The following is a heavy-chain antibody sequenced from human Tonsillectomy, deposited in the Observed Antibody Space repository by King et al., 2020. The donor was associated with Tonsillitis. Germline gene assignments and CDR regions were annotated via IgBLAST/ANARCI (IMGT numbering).Heavy chain of an antibody. CDR1: GFTFSSYA. D-gene: IGHD3-10*01. CDR2: ISGSGGST. J-gene: IGHJ5*02. CDR3: AKNPSITMVRGVIIIWFDP. V-gene: IGHV3-23*04. Sequence: VQLVESGGGLVQPGGSLRLSCAASGFTFSSYAMSWVLQSPGKGLEWVSAISGSGGSTYYADSVKGRFTISRDNSKNTLYLQMNSLRAEDTAVYYCAKNPSITMVRGVIIIWFDPWGQGTLVTVSS.